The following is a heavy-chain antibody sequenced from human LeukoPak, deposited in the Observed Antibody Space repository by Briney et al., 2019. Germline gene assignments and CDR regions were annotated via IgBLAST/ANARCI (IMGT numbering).Heavy chain of an antibody. D-gene: IGHD3-9*01. V-gene: IGHV3-53*04. CDR2: IYSGGST. CDR1: GFTVSSNY. J-gene: IGHJ6*02. CDR3: ASKQLNTYYDILTGYSNYYYYGMDV. Sequence: GGSLRLSCAASGFTVSSNYMSWVRQAPGKGLEWVSVIYSGGSTYYADSVKGRFTISRHNSKNTLYLQMNSLRAEDTAVYYCASKQLNTYYDILTGYSNYYYYGMDVWGQGTTVTVSS.